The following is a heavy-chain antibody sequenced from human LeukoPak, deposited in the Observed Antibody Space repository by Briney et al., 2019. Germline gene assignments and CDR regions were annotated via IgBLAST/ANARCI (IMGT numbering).Heavy chain of an antibody. Sequence: GGSLRLSCAASGFTFSSYAMTWVRQAPGKGLEWVSTISVSGGSTYYADSVKGRFTISRDSSKNTLSLQMNSLRAEDTAVYYCAKGYGHFDYWGQGTLVTVSS. J-gene: IGHJ4*02. CDR1: GFTFSSYA. V-gene: IGHV3-23*01. CDR3: AKGYGHFDY. CDR2: ISVSGGST. D-gene: IGHD3-10*01.